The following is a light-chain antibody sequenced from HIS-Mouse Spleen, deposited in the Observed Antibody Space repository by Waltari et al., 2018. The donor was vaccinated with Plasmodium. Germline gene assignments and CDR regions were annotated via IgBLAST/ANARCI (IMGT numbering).Light chain of an antibody. Sequence: QPVLTQPPSSSASPGESARLTCTLPSDINVGSYTLYLYQQKPGSPPRYLLYYYSDSDKGQGSGVPSRFSGSKDASANTGILLISGLQSEDEADYYCMIWPSNASGVFGGGTKLTVL. CDR2: YYSDSDK. V-gene: IGLV5-37*01. CDR1: SDINVGSYT. CDR3: MIWPSNASGV. J-gene: IGLJ3*02.